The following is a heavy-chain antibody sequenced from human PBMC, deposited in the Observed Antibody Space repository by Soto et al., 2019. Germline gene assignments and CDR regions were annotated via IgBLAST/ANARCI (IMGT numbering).Heavy chain of an antibody. V-gene: IGHV4-34*01. Sequence: QVQLQQWGAGLLKPSETLSLTCAVYGGSFSGYYWSWISQPPGKGLEWIGEINHSGSTNYNPSLKSRVTISVDTSKNQFSLKLSSVTAADTAVYYCARGNKDIVVVVAATPGSPLDYWGQGTLVTVSS. CDR1: GGSFSGYY. J-gene: IGHJ4*02. CDR3: ARGNKDIVVVVAATPGSPLDY. D-gene: IGHD2-15*01. CDR2: INHSGST.